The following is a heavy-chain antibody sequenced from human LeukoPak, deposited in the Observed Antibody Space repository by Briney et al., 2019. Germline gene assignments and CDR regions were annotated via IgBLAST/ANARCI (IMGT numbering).Heavy chain of an antibody. D-gene: IGHD3-22*01. J-gene: IGHJ2*01. CDR1: GFTFSDYY. CDR3: TRQPYSYDSSSNYYHWYFDL. Sequence: GGSLRLSCAASGFTFSDYYMSWIRRAPGKGLEWVSYISSSGSTIYYADSVKGRFTISRDNAKNSLYLQMNSLRAEDTAVYYCTRQPYSYDSSSNYYHWYFDLWGRGTLVTVSS. V-gene: IGHV3-11*01. CDR2: ISSSGSTI.